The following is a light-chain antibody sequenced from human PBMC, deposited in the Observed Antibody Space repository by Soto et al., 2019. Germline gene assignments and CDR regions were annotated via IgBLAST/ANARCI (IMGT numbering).Light chain of an antibody. CDR3: AAWDDNLDGYV. J-gene: IGLJ1*01. CDR1: TPNIGKNA. Sequence: QSVLTQPPSVSGAPRLRVTISCSGSTPNIGKNAVNWYQQLPGKAPKLVIYHNDLLPSGVSDRFSGSKSGTSASLAISGLQSDDEADYYCAAWDDNLDGYVFGTGTKLTVL. V-gene: IGLV1-36*01. CDR2: HND.